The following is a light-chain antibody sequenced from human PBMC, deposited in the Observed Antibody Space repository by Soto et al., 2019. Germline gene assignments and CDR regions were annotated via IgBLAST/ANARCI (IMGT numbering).Light chain of an antibody. J-gene: IGKJ3*01. CDR2: AAS. CDR3: QQSSSTSIT. V-gene: IGKV1-39*01. Sequence: DIQMTQSPSSLSASVGDRVTITCRASQSINSYLNWYQQQPGKAPKLLIYAASSLESGVPSRFSGSGSGTDFTLTISSLQPEDFATYYCQQSSSTSITFGPGTKVDIK. CDR1: QSINSY.